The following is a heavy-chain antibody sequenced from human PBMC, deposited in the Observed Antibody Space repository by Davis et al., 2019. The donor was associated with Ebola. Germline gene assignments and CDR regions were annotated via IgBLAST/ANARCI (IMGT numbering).Heavy chain of an antibody. J-gene: IGHJ4*02. CDR3: ATGSGSTGWRAFHY. V-gene: IGHV3-72*01. CDR2: IRNKANTYTI. Sequence: GESLKISCAASGITFSDHYMDWVRQGPGKGLEWVARIRNKANTYTIEYAASVKGRFTISRDDSRNSLYLQMNSLNTDDTAVYHCATGSGSTGWRAFHYWGQGTLVTVSP. D-gene: IGHD6-19*01. CDR1: GITFSDHY.